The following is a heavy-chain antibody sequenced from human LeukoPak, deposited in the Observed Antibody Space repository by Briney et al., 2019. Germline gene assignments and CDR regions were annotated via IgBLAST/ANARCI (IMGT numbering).Heavy chain of an antibody. CDR3: ARESFSNDGTGAFHI. Sequence: PSETLSLTCTVSVGSISSYYWSWIRQPPGKGLEWIGYIYYSGSTNYNPSLKSRVTISVDTSKNQFSLKLSSVTAADTAVCYCARESFSNDGTGAFHIWAQGTMVTVSS. V-gene: IGHV4-59*01. J-gene: IGHJ3*02. CDR1: VGSISSYY. CDR2: IYYSGST. D-gene: IGHD1-1*01.